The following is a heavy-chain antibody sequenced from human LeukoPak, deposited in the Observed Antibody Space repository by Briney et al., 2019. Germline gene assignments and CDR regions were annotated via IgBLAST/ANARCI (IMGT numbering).Heavy chain of an antibody. V-gene: IGHV1-58*02. D-gene: IGHD6-19*01. Sequence: EASVKVSCKASGFTFTSSAMQWVRQARGQHLERIGWIVVGSGNTNYAQKFQERLTITRDMSTSTAYMELSSLRSEDTAVYYCAADGSYRSGWYNFDYWGQGTLVTVS. CDR3: AADGSYRSGWYNFDY. CDR1: GFTFTSSA. J-gene: IGHJ4*02. CDR2: IVVGSGNT.